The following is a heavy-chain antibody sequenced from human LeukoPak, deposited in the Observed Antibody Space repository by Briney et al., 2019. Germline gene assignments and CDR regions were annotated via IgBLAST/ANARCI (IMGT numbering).Heavy chain of an antibody. Sequence: ASVKVPCTASGYTFTGYYMHWVRQAPGQGLEWMGWINPNSGGTNYAQKFQGRVTMTRDTSISTAYMELTRLRSDDTAVYYCARDNGVYWFDYWGQGTLVSVSS. CDR1: GYTFTGYY. D-gene: IGHD4-17*01. V-gene: IGHV1-2*02. CDR3: ARDNGVYWFDY. CDR2: INPNSGGT. J-gene: IGHJ4*02.